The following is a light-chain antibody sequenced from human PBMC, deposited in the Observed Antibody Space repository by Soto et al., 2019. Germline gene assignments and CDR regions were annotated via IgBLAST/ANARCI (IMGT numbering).Light chain of an antibody. V-gene: IGKV1-39*01. J-gene: IGKJ4*01. Sequence: DIQMTQSPSSLSASVGDRVTVTCRASQGITTYLNWYQKRPGTAPKVLIFAASTLQSGVPSRFSGSGSGTDFTLTISSLQPEDIATYYCQQSYRTPLTFGGGTTVEIK. CDR2: AAS. CDR3: QQSYRTPLT. CDR1: QGITTY.